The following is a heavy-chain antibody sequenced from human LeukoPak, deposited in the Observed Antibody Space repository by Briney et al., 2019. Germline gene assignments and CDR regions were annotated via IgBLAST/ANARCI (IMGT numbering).Heavy chain of an antibody. J-gene: IGHJ4*02. CDR1: GFTFSSYS. V-gene: IGHV3-53*01. D-gene: IGHD5-12*01. Sequence: GGSLRLSCAASGFTFSSYSMNWVRQAPGKGLEWVSVIYSGGTTYYADSVKGRFTISRDSSKNTLYLQMNSLRAEDTAVYYCARGGGYADYWGQGTLVTVSS. CDR2: IYSGGTT. CDR3: ARGGGYADY.